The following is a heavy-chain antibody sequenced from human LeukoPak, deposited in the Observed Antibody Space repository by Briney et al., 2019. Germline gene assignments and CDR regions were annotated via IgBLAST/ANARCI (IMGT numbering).Heavy chain of an antibody. CDR2: IYTSGST. V-gene: IGHV4-61*02. Sequence: SQTLSLICTVSGGSISSGSYYWSWIRQPAGKGLEWIGRIYTSGSTNYNPSLKSRVTISVDTSKNQFSLKLSSVTAADTAVYYCARDYSSSWYYYYYMDVWGKGTTVTVSS. CDR1: GGSISSGSYY. J-gene: IGHJ6*03. D-gene: IGHD6-13*01. CDR3: ARDYSSSWYYYYYMDV.